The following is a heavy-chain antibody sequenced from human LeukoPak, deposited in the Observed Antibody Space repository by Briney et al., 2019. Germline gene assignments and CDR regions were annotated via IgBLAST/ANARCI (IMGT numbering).Heavy chain of an antibody. CDR3: ARDPTMITFGGVISAYYYYGMDV. Sequence: PGGSLRLSCAASGFTFSSYAMHWVRQAPGKGLEWVAVISYDGSNKYYADSVKGRFTISRDNSKNTLYLQMNSLRAEDTAVYYCARDPTMITFGGVISAYYYYGMDVWGQGTTVTVSS. D-gene: IGHD3-16*01. J-gene: IGHJ6*02. CDR2: ISYDGSNK. CDR1: GFTFSSYA. V-gene: IGHV3-30-3*01.